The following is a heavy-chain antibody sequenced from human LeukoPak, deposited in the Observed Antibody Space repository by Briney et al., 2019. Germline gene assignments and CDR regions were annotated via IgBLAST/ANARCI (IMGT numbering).Heavy chain of an antibody. V-gene: IGHV4-30-2*01. J-gene: IGHJ4*02. CDR3: ARDFSSSVWRYDY. Sequence: PSETLSLTCTVSGGSISSGGYYWSWIRQPLGKGLEWIGYIYHSGSTYYNPSLKSRDTISVDRSKNQFSLKLSSVTAADTAVYYCARDFSSSVWRYDYWGQGILVTVSS. CDR1: GGSISSGGYY. CDR2: IYHSGST. D-gene: IGHD6-19*01.